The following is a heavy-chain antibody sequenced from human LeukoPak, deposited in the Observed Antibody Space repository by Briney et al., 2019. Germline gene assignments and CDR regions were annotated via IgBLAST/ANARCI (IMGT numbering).Heavy chain of an antibody. CDR3: ARPAYANGMGV. V-gene: IGHV3-74*01. J-gene: IGHJ6*02. CDR1: GFTFSTYW. CDR2: IKGDGSST. D-gene: IGHD3-16*01. Sequence: GGSQRLSCAAAGFTFSTYWIHWVRQAPGKGLVWVSGIKGDGSSTPNADSVKGRFTISRDNAKNTLYLQMNSLRAEDTAVYYCARPAYANGMGVWGQGTTVTVFS.